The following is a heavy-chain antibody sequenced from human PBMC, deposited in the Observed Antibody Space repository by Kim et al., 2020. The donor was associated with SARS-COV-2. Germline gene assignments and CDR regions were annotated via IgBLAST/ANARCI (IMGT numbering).Heavy chain of an antibody. V-gene: IGHV4-34*01. J-gene: IGHJ5*02. D-gene: IGHD5-12*01. Sequence: SETLSLTCAVYGGSFSGYYWSWIRQPPGKGLEWIGEINHSGSTNYNPSLKSRVTISVDTSKNQFSLKLSSVTAADTAVYYCARGLHSGYDINWSAPWGQG. CDR3: ARGLHSGYDINWSAP. CDR1: GGSFSGYY. CDR2: INHSGST.